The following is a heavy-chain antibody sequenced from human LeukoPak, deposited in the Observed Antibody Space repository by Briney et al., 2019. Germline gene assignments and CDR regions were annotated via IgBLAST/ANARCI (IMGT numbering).Heavy chain of an antibody. Sequence: GGSLRLSCAASGFTLTSYTMKWVRQAPGKGLEWVSFISSSSSYIYYADSVKGRFTISRDNARNSLFLHMNSLRAEDTAMYSCAISRYYSESSAYYPDHWGQGTLVTVSS. V-gene: IGHV3-21*01. CDR3: AISRYYSESSAYYPDH. D-gene: IGHD3-22*01. J-gene: IGHJ4*02. CDR2: ISSSSSYI. CDR1: GFTLTSYT.